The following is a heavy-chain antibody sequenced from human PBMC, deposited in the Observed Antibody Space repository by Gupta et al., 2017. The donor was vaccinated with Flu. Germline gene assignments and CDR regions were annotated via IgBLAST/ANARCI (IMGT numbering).Heavy chain of an antibody. CDR3: TTDVDFWSGPTRSFRSSIFYGMDV. J-gene: IGHJ6*02. Sequence: EVQLVESGGGLVKPGGSLRLSCAASGFTFSNAWMSWVRQAPGKGLEWVGRIKSKTDGGTTDYAAPVKGRFTISRDDSKNTLYLQMNSLKTEDTAVYYCTTDVDFWSGPTRSFRSSIFYGMDVWGQGTTVTVSS. V-gene: IGHV3-15*01. D-gene: IGHD3-3*01. CDR1: GFTFSNAW. CDR2: IKSKTDGGTT.